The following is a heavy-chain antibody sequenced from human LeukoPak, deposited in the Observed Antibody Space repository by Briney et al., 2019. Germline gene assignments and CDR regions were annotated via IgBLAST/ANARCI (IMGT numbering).Heavy chain of an antibody. CDR3: ARDFGDFRTDY. CDR2: SDYSGGT. J-gene: IGHJ4*02. V-gene: IGHV4-39*01. D-gene: IGHD4-17*01. CDR1: GASITSTVHY. Sequence: SETLSLTCTVSGASITSTVHYWAWIRQSPGKGLEWIGSSDYSGGTTYNPSLNSRVTVSVDTSKNQFSLKLTSVTAADTAVYYCARDFGDFRTDYWGQGTLVTVSS.